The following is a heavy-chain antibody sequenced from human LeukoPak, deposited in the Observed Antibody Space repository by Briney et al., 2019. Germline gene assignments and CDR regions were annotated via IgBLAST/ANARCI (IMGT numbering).Heavy chain of an antibody. J-gene: IGHJ4*02. Sequence: PGRSLRLSCAASGFTFDDYAMHWVRQAPGKGLEWVSGISWNSGSIGYADSVKGRFTISRDNAKNSLYLQMNSLRAEDTALYYCAKDTQLYDSSGYYRYWGQGTLVTVPS. CDR2: ISWNSGSI. CDR1: GFTFDDYA. V-gene: IGHV3-9*01. D-gene: IGHD3-22*01. CDR3: AKDTQLYDSSGYYRY.